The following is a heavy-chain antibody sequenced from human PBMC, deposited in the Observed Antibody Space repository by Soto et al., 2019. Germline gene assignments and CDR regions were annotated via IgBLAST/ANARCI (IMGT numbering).Heavy chain of an antibody. CDR2: IHPGDSDT. J-gene: IGHJ6*02. CDR3: TLSYGDSYYYYYGMDV. CDR1: GFSFSRYT. Sequence: ESLKISCVGSGFSFSRYTVGWVRQVPGKGLEWMGVIHPGDSDTRYSPSFQGQVTISADKSISTAYLQWSSPKASDTAMYYCTLSYGDSYYYYYGMDVWGQGTTVTVSS. D-gene: IGHD4-17*01. V-gene: IGHV5-51*01.